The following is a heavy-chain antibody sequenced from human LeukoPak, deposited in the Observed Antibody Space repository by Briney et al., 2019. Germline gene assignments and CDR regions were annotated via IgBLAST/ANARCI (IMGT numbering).Heavy chain of an antibody. D-gene: IGHD3-22*01. CDR1: GYTFSTYY. J-gene: IGHJ4*02. CDR3: ARDLGGYRHYYDSRYYREYFDY. V-gene: IGHV1-46*01. Sequence: ASVKVSCKASGYTFSTYYMHWLRQAPGQGPEWMGMINPSDGITSNAQKFQGRVTMTRDTSTSTVYMELTSLRSEDTAVYYCARDLGGYRHYYDSRYYREYFDYWGQGTLVTVSS. CDR2: INPSDGIT.